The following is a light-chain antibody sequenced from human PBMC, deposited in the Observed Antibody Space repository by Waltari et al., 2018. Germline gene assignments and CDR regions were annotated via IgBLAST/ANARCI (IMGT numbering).Light chain of an antibody. Sequence: EIVLTQSPGTPSLSVGESATVSCRASESVSRALAWYQQKPGQAPRLLIYGASTRATGIPDRFSGSGSGTDFSLTISRLEPDDFAVYYCQHYLRLPVTFGQGTTVEI. V-gene: IGKV3-20*01. J-gene: IGKJ1*01. CDR2: GAS. CDR1: ESVSRA. CDR3: QHYLRLPVT.